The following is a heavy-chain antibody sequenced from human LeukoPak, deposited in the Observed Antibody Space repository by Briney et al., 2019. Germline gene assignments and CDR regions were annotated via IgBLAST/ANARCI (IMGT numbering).Heavy chain of an antibody. V-gene: IGHV3-30*18. CDR1: GFTFSSYG. Sequence: GGSLRLSCAASGFTFSSYGMHWVRQAPGKGLEWVAVISYDGSNKYYADSVKGRFTISRDDSKNTVYLQMNSLRAEDTAVYYCAKDDLGIFDYWGQGTLVTVSS. J-gene: IGHJ4*02. CDR2: ISYDGSNK. D-gene: IGHD3-16*01. CDR3: AKDDLGIFDY.